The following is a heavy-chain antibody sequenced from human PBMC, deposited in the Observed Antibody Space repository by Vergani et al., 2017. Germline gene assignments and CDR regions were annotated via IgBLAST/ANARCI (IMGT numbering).Heavy chain of an antibody. CDR1: GFPFRSHS. V-gene: IGHV3-48*01. CDR3: ASGYCGGGSCLLGWSYGMDV. J-gene: IGHJ6*02. D-gene: IGHD2-21*01. Sequence: VQLEESGGGVVQPGRSLRLSCAASGFPFRSHSMNWVRQAPGKGLEWISYISMSSSTIHYADSVRGRFTISRDNAKNSLYLQMSSLRAEDTAVYYCASGYCGGGSCLLGWSYGMDVWGRGATVTVSS. CDR2: ISMSSSTI.